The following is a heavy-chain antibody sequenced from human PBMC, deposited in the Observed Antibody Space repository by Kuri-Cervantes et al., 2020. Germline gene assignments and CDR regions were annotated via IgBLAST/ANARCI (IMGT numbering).Heavy chain of an antibody. Sequence: ASVKVSCKASGYTFTGYYMHWVRQAPGQGLEWMGWINPNSGGTNYAQKFQGRVTMTRDTSISTAYMELSRLRSDDTAVYYCARDKYGSGLFGMDVWGQGTTVTVSS. D-gene: IGHD3-10*01. J-gene: IGHJ6*02. CDR2: INPNSGGT. CDR3: ARDKYGSGLFGMDV. CDR1: GYTFTGYY. V-gene: IGHV1-2*02.